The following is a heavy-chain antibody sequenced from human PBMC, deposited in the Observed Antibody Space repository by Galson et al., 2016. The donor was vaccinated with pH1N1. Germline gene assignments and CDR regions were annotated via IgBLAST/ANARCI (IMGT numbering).Heavy chain of an antibody. D-gene: IGHD6-19*01. V-gene: IGHV3-20*04. CDR3: ARRPGIAVPGLLDC. Sequence: SLRLSCAASGFTFGDYGMTWVRQAPGKGLEWVASINYIGGNIAYADSMKGRFTISRDNAKSSLYLQMNSLRAEDTALYYCARRPGIAVPGLLDCWGQGTLVIVSS. J-gene: IGHJ4*02. CDR1: GFTFGDYG. CDR2: INYIGGNI.